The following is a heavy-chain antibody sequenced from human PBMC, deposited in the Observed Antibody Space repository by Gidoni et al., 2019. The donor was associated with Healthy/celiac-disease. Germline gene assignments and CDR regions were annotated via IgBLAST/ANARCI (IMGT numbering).Heavy chain of an antibody. V-gene: IGHV4-39*01. D-gene: IGHD6-6*01. CDR2: IYYSGST. CDR1: GGSISSSSYY. J-gene: IGHJ5*02. CDR3: ARHRGSSSSADWFDP. Sequence: QLQLQESGPGLVKPSETLSLTCTVSGGSISSSSYYWGWIRQPPGKGLEWIGSIYYSGSTYYNPSLKSRVTISVDTSKNQFSLKLSSVTAADTAVYYCARHRGSSSSADWFDPWGQGTLVTVSS.